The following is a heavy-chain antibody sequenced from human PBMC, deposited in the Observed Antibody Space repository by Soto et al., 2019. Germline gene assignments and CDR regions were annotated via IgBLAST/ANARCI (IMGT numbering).Heavy chain of an antibody. CDR1: GGSISSGDYY. V-gene: IGHV4-30-4*01. Sequence: SETLSLTCTDSGGSISSGDYYWSWIRQTPGKGLEWIGYIYYSGSTYYNPSLKSRVTISVDTSKNQFSLKLSSVTAADTAVYYCARDNILGILYGGMDVWGQGTTVTVSS. J-gene: IGHJ6*02. D-gene: IGHD3-3*01. CDR3: ARDNILGILYGGMDV. CDR2: IYYSGST.